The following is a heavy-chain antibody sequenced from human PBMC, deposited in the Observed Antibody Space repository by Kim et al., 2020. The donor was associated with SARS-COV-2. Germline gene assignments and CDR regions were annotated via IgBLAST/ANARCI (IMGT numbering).Heavy chain of an antibody. CDR1: GFTFSSYA. Sequence: GGSLRLSCAASGFTFSSYAMSWVRQAPGKGLEWVSAISGSGGSTYYADSVKGRFTISRDNSKNTLYLQMNSLRAEDTAVYYCAKFASSITMVRGVIFVYYYCGMEVWGEGTTVTVSS. J-gene: IGHJ6*04. V-gene: IGHV3-23*01. D-gene: IGHD3-10*01. CDR3: AKFASSITMVRGVIFVYYYCGMEV. CDR2: ISGSGGST.